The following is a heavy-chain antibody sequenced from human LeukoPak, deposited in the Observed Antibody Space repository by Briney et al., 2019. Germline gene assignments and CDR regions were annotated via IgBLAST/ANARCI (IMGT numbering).Heavy chain of an antibody. CDR3: ARGLRFLEWFPGFDY. V-gene: IGHV4-59*12. CDR2: IYHSGST. J-gene: IGHJ4*02. CDR1: GGSISSYY. D-gene: IGHD3-3*01. Sequence: SETLSLTCTVSGGSISSYYWSWIRQPPGKGLEWIGYIYHSGSTYYNPSLKSRVTISVDRSKNQFSLKLSSVTAADTAVYYCARGLRFLEWFPGFDYWGQGTLVTVSS.